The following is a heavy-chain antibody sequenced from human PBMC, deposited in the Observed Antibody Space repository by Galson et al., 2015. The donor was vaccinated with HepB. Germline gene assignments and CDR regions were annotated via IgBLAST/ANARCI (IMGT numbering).Heavy chain of an antibody. CDR1: GFTFSSYS. Sequence: SLRLSCAASGFTFSSYSMNWVRQAPGKGLEWVSSISSSSSYVYYADSVKGRFTISRDNAKNSLYLQMNSLRAEDTAVYYCAREVPIIVVVPAAIPGWFDPWGQGTLVTVSS. V-gene: IGHV3-21*01. D-gene: IGHD2-2*01. CDR3: AREVPIIVVVPAAIPGWFDP. J-gene: IGHJ5*02. CDR2: ISSSSSYV.